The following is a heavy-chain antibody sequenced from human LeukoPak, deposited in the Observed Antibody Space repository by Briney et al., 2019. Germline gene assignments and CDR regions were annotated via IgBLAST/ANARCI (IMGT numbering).Heavy chain of an antibody. V-gene: IGHV1-2*02. J-gene: IGHJ4*02. Sequence: ASVKVSCKTSGSTFTGYYMHWVRQAPGQGLEWMGWINYNSGGTNYAQKFQGGVTMTRDTSISTAYMELSGLTSDDTALYYCARDNRWSFDCWGQGTLVTVSS. CDR1: GSTFTGYY. CDR3: ARDNRWSFDC. D-gene: IGHD5-24*01. CDR2: INYNSGGT.